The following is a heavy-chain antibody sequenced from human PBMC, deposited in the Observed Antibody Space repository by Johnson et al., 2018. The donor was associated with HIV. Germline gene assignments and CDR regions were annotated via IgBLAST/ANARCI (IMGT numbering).Heavy chain of an antibody. V-gene: IGHV3-30-3*01. CDR3: VQGVPNPAGAFDI. CDR1: GFTFSSYA. D-gene: IGHD6-19*01. CDR2: ISYDGSIK. Sequence: VQLVESGGGVVQPGRSLRLSCAASGFTFSSYAMHWVRQAPGKGLEWVAVISYDGSIKFSADSVKGRFTISKDNSKNTLYLQMHSLRPEDTAVYYCVQGVPNPAGAFDIWGRGTMVTVSS. J-gene: IGHJ3*02.